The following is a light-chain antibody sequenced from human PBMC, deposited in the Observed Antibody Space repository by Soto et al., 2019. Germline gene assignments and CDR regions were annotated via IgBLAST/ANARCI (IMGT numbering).Light chain of an antibody. CDR1: TSDVGGYNY. Sequence: QSALTQPRSVSGSPGQSVTISCTGTTSDVGGYNYVSWYQQHPSKAPKVMIYDVSKRPSGVPDRFSGSKSGNTASLTISGLQAEDEADYYCCSYPGTHTWVFGGGTKVTVL. CDR2: DVS. J-gene: IGLJ3*02. CDR3: CSYPGTHTWV. V-gene: IGLV2-11*01.